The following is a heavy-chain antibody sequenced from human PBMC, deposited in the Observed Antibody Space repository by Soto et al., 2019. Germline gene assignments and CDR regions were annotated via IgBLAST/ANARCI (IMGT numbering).Heavy chain of an antibody. V-gene: IGHV4-39*01. Sequence: QLQLQESGPGLVKPSETLSLTCTVSGGSISSSSYYWGWIRQPPGKGLEWIGSIYYSGSTYYNPSLKSRVTISVDTSKNQFSLKLSSVTAADTAVYYCARHVSGRWGALWGSGINYFDYWGQGTLVTVSS. D-gene: IGHD3-10*01. CDR1: GGSISSSSYY. CDR2: IYYSGST. J-gene: IGHJ4*02. CDR3: ARHVSGRWGALWGSGINYFDY.